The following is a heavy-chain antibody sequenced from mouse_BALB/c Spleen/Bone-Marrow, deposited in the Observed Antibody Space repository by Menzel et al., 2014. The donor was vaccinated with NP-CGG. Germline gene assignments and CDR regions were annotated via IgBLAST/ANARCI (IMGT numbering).Heavy chain of an antibody. D-gene: IGHD2-4*01. J-gene: IGHJ3*01. Sequence: QVQLQQSGPELAKPGASVKMSCKASGYTFTSYYIHWVKQRPGQGLEWIGWIYPGDGSTKYNEKFKGKTTLTADKSSSTAYMLLSSLTSEDAAIYVCAREACYDYDEGFAYWGQGTLVTVSA. CDR1: GYTFTSYY. V-gene: IGHV1S56*01. CDR3: AREACYDYDEGFAY. CDR2: IYPGDGST.